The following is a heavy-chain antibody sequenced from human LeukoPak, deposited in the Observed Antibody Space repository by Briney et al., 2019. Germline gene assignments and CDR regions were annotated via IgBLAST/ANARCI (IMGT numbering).Heavy chain of an antibody. Sequence: GGSLRLSCAASGFTFSSYWMHWVRQAPGKGLVWVSRINTDGSSTSYADSVKGRFTISRDNAKNSLYLQMNSLRVEDTAVYYCARVFTALDYWGQGTLVTVSS. CDR1: GFTFSSYW. CDR3: ARVFTALDY. D-gene: IGHD5-18*01. V-gene: IGHV3-74*01. J-gene: IGHJ4*02. CDR2: INTDGSST.